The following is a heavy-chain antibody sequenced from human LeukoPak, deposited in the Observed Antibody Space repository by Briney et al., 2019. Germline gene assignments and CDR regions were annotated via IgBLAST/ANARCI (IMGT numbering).Heavy chain of an antibody. V-gene: IGHV4-34*01. J-gene: IGHJ5*02. CDR2: MNPSGST. CDR1: GGSFSGYY. CDR3: ARSDSYGYGHTVFDP. Sequence: PSETLSLTCAVYGGSFSGYYWTWIRQTPEKGLEWIGEMNPSGSTNYNPSLKSRVTISVDTSKNQFSLKLSSVTAADTAVYYCARSDSYGYGHTVFDPWGQGTLVTVSS. D-gene: IGHD5-18*01.